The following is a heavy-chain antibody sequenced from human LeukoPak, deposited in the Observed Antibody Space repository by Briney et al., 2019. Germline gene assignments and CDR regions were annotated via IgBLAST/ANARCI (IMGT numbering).Heavy chain of an antibody. J-gene: IGHJ5*02. Sequence: SGTLSLTCAVSGGSISSSNWWSWVRQPPGKGLEWIGEIYHSGSTNYNPSLKSRVTISVDKSKKQFSLKLSSVTAADTAVYYCARESRGMIVSTNWFDPWGQGTLVTVSS. CDR3: ARESRGMIVSTNWFDP. V-gene: IGHV4-4*02. CDR1: GGSISSSNW. CDR2: IYHSGST. D-gene: IGHD3-22*01.